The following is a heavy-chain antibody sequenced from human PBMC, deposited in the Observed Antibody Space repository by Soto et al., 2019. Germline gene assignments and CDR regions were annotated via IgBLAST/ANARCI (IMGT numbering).Heavy chain of an antibody. D-gene: IGHD3-22*01. J-gene: IGHJ4*02. V-gene: IGHV4-59*01. CDR3: ARVDSSGSYFDY. Sequence: SETLSLTCTVSGGSISSYYWSWIRQPPGKGLEWIAYIYYTGSTNYNPSLKSRVTLSADTSKNQFSLKLISVTAADTAMYYCARVDSSGSYFDYWGQGTLVTASS. CDR1: GGSISSYY. CDR2: IYYTGST.